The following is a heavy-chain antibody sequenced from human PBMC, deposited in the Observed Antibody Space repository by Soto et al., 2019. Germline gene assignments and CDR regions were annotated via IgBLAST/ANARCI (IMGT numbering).Heavy chain of an antibody. D-gene: IGHD3-16*01. Sequence: EVQLLDSGGGLVQPGGSLRLSCAASGFTFSIYAMSWVRQAPGEGLERVSSISGSGGSTYYADSVKGRFTISRDNSKNTVYLHMNSLRAEDTALYYCAKESSGGGVDLLDYWGQGTLVTVSS. CDR2: ISGSGGST. V-gene: IGHV3-23*01. J-gene: IGHJ4*02. CDR1: GFTFSIYA. CDR3: AKESSGGGVDLLDY.